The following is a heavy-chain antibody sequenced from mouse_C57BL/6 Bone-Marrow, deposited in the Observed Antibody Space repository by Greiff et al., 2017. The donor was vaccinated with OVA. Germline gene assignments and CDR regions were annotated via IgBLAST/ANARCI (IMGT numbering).Heavy chain of an antibody. Sequence: EVQLQQSGPELVKPGASVKIPCKASGYTFTDYNMDWVKQSHGKSLEWIGDINPNNGGTIYNQKFKGKATLTVDKSSSTAYMELRSLTSEDTAVYYCARNNLLWLLYYAMDYWGQGTSVTVSS. D-gene: IGHD2-2*01. J-gene: IGHJ4*01. V-gene: IGHV1-18*01. CDR1: GYTFTDYN. CDR3: ARNNLLWLLYYAMDY. CDR2: INPNNGGT.